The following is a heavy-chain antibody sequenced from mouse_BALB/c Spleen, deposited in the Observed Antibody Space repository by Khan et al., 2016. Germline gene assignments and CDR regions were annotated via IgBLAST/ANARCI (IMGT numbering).Heavy chain of an antibody. CDR2: INTYTGEP. J-gene: IGHJ2*01. D-gene: IGHD2-10*02. CDR1: GYTFTNYG. V-gene: IGHV9-1*02. Sequence: QIQLVQSGPELKKPGETVKISCKASGYTFTNYGMNWVKQAPGKGLKWMGWINTYTGEPTYADDFKGRFAFSLETSASTAYLQINNLKNEDMATYFCARLRYGNYWGQGTTLTVSS. CDR3: ARLRYGNY.